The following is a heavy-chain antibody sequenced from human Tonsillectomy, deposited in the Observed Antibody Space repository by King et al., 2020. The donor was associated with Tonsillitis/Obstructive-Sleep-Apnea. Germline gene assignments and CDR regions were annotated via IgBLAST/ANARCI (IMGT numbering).Heavy chain of an antibody. Sequence: QLQESGPGLVKPSETLSLTCTVSGGSISSCTYYWGWIRQPPGKGLEWIGSIYYSGSTYYKPSLKSRVTISVDTSKNQFSLKLSSVTAADTAVYYCAGEGEYSSTNYLDYWGQGTLVTVSS. CDR3: AGEGEYSSTNYLDY. CDR2: IYYSGST. D-gene: IGHD6-13*01. CDR1: GGSISSCTYY. J-gene: IGHJ4*02. V-gene: IGHV4-39*01.